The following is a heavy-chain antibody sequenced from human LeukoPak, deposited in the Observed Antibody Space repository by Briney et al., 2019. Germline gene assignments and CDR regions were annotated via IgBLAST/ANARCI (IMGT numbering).Heavy chain of an antibody. J-gene: IGHJ4*02. CDR3: ARGSATEIGWNY. CDR1: GFTFSSYA. CDR2: ISSGSYYI. D-gene: IGHD3-3*01. V-gene: IGHV3-21*01. Sequence: AGGSLRLSCAPSGFTFSSYAMSWVRQAPGKGLEWVSSISSGSYYIYYADSVKGRFTISRDNAKNSLFPQMNSLKAEDTAVYYCARGSATEIGWNYWGQGTLVTVSS.